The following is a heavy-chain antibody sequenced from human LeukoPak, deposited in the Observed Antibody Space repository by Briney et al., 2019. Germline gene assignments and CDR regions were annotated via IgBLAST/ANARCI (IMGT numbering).Heavy chain of an antibody. CDR3: AKVDSSSWYVGYFDY. V-gene: IGHV3-23*01. CDR2: TGSTGVST. Sequence: GGSLRLSCAASGFTFSSYAMNWVRQAPGKGLEWVSGTGSTGVSTFYADSVKGRFTISRDNSKNTLYLQMNSLRAEDTAVYYCAKVDSSSWYVGYFDYWGQGTLVTVSS. J-gene: IGHJ4*02. D-gene: IGHD6-13*01. CDR1: GFTFSSYA.